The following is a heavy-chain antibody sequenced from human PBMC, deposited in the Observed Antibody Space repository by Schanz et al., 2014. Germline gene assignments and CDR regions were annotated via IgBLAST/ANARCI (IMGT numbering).Heavy chain of an antibody. CDR1: RFTVTNAW. CDR2: IKSKSDGGTT. Sequence: EAHLVESGGGLVKPGGSLTLSCAASRFTVTNAWMSWVRQAPGKGLEWVGRIKSKSDGGTTDYAAPVKDRFTISTDDSKNTVYLQMNSLKIEDTAVYYCATASSPVREAGAGSSFHLWGQGTLVTVSP. V-gene: IGHV3-15*01. J-gene: IGHJ5*02. CDR3: ATASSPVREAGAGSSFHL. D-gene: IGHD6-13*01.